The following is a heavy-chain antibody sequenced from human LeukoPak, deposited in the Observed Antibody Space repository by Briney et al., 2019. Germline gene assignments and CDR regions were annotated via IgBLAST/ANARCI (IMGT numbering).Heavy chain of an antibody. V-gene: IGHV3-7*01. J-gene: IGHJ4*02. CDR3: ARPRGCSSNRCNNFDY. CDR1: GFTFSTYT. CDR2: MNEYGSDI. D-gene: IGHD2-2*01. Sequence: GGSLRLSCAASGFTFSTYTMNWVRQAPGKGLEWVAKMNEYGSDIFYVDSVKGRFTISRDNAKNSLYLQMDSLRAEDTAVYYSARPRGCSSNRCNNFDYWGQGALVTVSS.